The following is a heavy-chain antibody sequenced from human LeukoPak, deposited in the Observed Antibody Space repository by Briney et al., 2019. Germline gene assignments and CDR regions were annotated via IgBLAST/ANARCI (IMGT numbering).Heavy chain of an antibody. Sequence: LGESLKISCKGSGYSFTSYWIGWVRQMPGKGLEWMGIIYPGDSDTRYSPSFQGQVTISADKSTSTAYLQWSSLKASDTAMYYCATGTTSSGSYHGYFDYWGQGTLVSVSS. CDR2: IYPGDSDT. CDR3: ATGTTSSGSYHGYFDY. V-gene: IGHV5-51*01. D-gene: IGHD3-10*01. CDR1: GYSFTSYW. J-gene: IGHJ4*02.